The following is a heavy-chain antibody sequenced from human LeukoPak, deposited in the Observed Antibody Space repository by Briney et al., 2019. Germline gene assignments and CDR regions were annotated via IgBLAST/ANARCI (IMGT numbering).Heavy chain of an antibody. J-gene: IGHJ4*02. CDR2: INAGNGNT. V-gene: IGHV1-3*01. CDR3: ARDDSSGYYYGLGYFDY. Sequence: ASVKVSCKASGYTFTSYAMHWVRQAPGQRLEWMGWINAGNGNTKYSQKFQGRVTITRDTSASTAYMELSSLRSEDTAVYYCARDDSSGYYYGLGYFDYWGQGTLVTVSS. CDR1: GYTFTSYA. D-gene: IGHD3-22*01.